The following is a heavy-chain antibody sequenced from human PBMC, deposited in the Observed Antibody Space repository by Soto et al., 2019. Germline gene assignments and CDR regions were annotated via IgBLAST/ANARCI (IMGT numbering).Heavy chain of an antibody. V-gene: IGHV4-31*03. Sequence: PSETLSLTCTVSGGSISSGGYYWSWIRQHPGKGLEWIGYIYYSGSTYYNPSLRSRVTISVDTSKNQFSLKLSSVTAADTAVYYCARSPPLLWLRLTRGWFDPWGQGTLVTVSS. CDR1: GGSISSGGYY. CDR2: IYYSGST. J-gene: IGHJ5*02. D-gene: IGHD5-12*01. CDR3: ARSPPLLWLRLTRGWFDP.